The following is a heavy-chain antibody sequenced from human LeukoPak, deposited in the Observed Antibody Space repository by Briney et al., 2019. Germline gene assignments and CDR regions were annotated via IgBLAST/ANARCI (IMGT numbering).Heavy chain of an antibody. CDR2: IIPIFGTA. D-gene: IGHD2-2*01. V-gene: IGHV1-69*01. CDR1: GGTFSSYA. Sequence: SVKVSCKASGGTFSSYAISWVRQAPGQGLEWMGGIIPIFGTANYAQKFQGRVTIIADESTSTAYMELSSLRSEDTAVYYCASLQVVPAARSDYWGQGTLVTVSS. CDR3: ASLQVVPAARSDY. J-gene: IGHJ4*02.